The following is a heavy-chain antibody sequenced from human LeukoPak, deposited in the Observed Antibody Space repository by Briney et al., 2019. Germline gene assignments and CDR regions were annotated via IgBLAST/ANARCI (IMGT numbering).Heavy chain of an antibody. CDR1: GFTFSDYY. Sequence: GGSLRLSCAASGFTFSDYYMSWIRQAPGKGLEWVSYISSSGSTIYYADSVKGRFTISRDNAKNSLYLQMNSLRAEDTAVYYCARSITMVRGVILYYYYMDVWGKGTTVTISS. J-gene: IGHJ6*03. CDR2: ISSSGSTI. V-gene: IGHV3-11*01. CDR3: ARSITMVRGVILYYYYMDV. D-gene: IGHD3-10*01.